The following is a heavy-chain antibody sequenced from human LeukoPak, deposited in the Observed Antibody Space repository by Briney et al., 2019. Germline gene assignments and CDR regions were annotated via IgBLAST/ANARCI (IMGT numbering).Heavy chain of an antibody. J-gene: IGHJ4*02. Sequence: SETLSLTCTVSGGSISSRSYYWGWIRQPPGKGLEWIGSIYYSGSTYYNPSLKSRVTISVDTSKNQFSLKLSSVTAADTAVYFCARGPLVLLWFGELFAGTSPYFDYWRQGTLVTVPS. V-gene: IGHV4-39*07. CDR3: ARGPLVLLWFGELFAGTSPYFDY. CDR2: IYYSGST. CDR1: GGSISSRSYY. D-gene: IGHD3-10*01.